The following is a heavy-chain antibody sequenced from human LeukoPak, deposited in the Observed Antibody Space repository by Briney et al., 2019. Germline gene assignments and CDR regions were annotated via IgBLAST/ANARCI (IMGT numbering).Heavy chain of an antibody. CDR1: GFTFSSYA. CDR2: SYSGNTT. D-gene: IGHD6-19*01. Sequence: GGSLRPSCAASGFTFSSYAMSWVRQAPGKGLEWVAISYSGNTTYCADSVRGRFTISRDKSKNRLHLQMNSLRAEDTAVYYCATYSSGRRGYYFDSWGQGTLVTVSS. CDR3: ATYSSGRRGYYFDS. J-gene: IGHJ4*02. V-gene: IGHV3-66*01.